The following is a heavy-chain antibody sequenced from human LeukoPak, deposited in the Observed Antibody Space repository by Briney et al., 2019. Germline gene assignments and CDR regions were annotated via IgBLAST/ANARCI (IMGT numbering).Heavy chain of an antibody. V-gene: IGHV3-30*04. J-gene: IGHJ4*02. CDR3: VRGPKYSYGILDY. D-gene: IGHD5-18*01. CDR1: GFTFSSYA. CDR2: ISHDGSNK. Sequence: PGRSLRLSCAASGFTFSSYAVHWVRQAPGKGLEWVAFISHDGSNKYYADSVKGRFTISRDNSKNTLYLQMNSLRGDDTAVFFCVRGPKYSYGILDYWGQGTLVTVSS.